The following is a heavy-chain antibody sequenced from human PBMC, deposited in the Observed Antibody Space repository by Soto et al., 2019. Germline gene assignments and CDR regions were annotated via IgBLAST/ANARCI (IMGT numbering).Heavy chain of an antibody. J-gene: IGHJ3*02. CDR1: GFTFSSYG. CDR3: AKVSSIYEYAFDI. Sequence: QVQLVESGGGVVQPGRSLRLSCAASGFTFSSYGMHWVRQAPGKGLEWVAVISYDGSNKYYADSVKGRFTISRDNSKNTLYLQMNSLRAEDTAVYYCAKVSSIYEYAFDIWGQGTMVTVSS. CDR2: ISYDGSNK. D-gene: IGHD4-4*01. V-gene: IGHV3-30*18.